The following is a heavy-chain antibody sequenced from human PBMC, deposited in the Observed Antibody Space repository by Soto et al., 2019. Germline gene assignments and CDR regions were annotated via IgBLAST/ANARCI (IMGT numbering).Heavy chain of an antibody. CDR2: ISWNSGSI. V-gene: IGHV3-9*01. J-gene: IGHJ6*02. D-gene: IGHD4-17*01. CDR1: GFTFDDYA. CDR3: AKDGGAGDYYYYGMDV. Sequence: VQLVESGGGVVQPGRSLRLSCAASGFTFDDYAMHWVRQAPGKGLEWVSGISWNSGSIGYVDSVKGRFTISRDNAKNSLYLQMNSLRAEDTALYYCAKDGGAGDYYYYGMDVWGQGTTVTVSS.